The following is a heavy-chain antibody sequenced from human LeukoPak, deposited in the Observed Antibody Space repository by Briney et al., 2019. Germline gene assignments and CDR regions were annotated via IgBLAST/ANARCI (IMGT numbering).Heavy chain of an antibody. CDR2: IKQDGSEK. J-gene: IGHJ4*02. D-gene: IGHD5-24*01. CDR3: ASQSVEMATSYFDY. V-gene: IGHV3-7*01. CDR1: GFTFSSYW. Sequence: AGGSLRLSCAASGFTFSSYWMSWVRQAPGKGLEWVANIKQDGSEKYYVDSVKGRFTISRDNAKNSLYLQMNSLRAEDTAVYYCASQSVEMATSYFDYWGQGTLVTVSS.